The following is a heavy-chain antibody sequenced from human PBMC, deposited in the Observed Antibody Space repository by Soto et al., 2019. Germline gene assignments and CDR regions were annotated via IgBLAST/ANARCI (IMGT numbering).Heavy chain of an antibody. CDR3: ARDGELRFLEWLPSYYYGMDV. J-gene: IGHJ6*02. Sequence: ASVKVSCKASGYTFTSYGISWVRQAPGQGLEWMGWISAYNGNTNYAQKLQGRVTMTTDTSTSTAYMELRSLRSDDTAVYYCARDGELRFLEWLPSYYYGMDVWGQGTTVTVS. CDR1: GYTFTSYG. V-gene: IGHV1-18*01. D-gene: IGHD3-3*01. CDR2: ISAYNGNT.